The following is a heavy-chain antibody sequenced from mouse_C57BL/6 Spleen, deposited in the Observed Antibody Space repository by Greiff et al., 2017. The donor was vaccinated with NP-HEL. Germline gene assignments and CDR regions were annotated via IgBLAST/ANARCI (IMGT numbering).Heavy chain of an antibody. J-gene: IGHJ3*01. Sequence: VQLQQSGAELMKPGASVKLSCKATGYTFTGYWIEWVKQRPGHGLEWIGEILPGSGSTNYNEKFKSKATLTVDTSSSTAYMQLSSLTSEDSAVYYCARSDDYDVAYWGQGTLVTVSA. CDR2: ILPGSGST. D-gene: IGHD2-4*01. CDR3: ARSDDYDVAY. CDR1: GYTFTGYW. V-gene: IGHV1-9*01.